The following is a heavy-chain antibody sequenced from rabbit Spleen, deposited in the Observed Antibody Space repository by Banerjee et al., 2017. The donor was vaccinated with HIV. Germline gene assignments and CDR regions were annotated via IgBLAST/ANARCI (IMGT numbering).Heavy chain of an antibody. Sequence: QQLVESGGGLVKPGASLTLTCKASGVSFSSGYDMCWVRQAPGKGLEWIACIYTGSSGGTLYATWAKGRFTISKSSSTTVTLQMTSLTAADTATYFCARDHSGDGAYSGLYFDLWGPGTLVTVS. CDR2: IYTGSSGGT. V-gene: IGHV1S40*01. J-gene: IGHJ4*01. CDR1: GVSFSSGYD. D-gene: IGHD2-1*01. CDR3: ARDHSGDGAYSGLYFDL.